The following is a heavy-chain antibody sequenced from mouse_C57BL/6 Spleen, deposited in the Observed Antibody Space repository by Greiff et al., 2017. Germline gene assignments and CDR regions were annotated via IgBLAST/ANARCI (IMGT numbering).Heavy chain of an antibody. D-gene: IGHD1-1*02. CDR2: ICPGSGST. CDR3: ASYYGGAMDY. CDR1: GYTFTSYC. J-gene: IGHJ4*01. Sequence: QVQLKESGAGLVKPGASVKFSCTASGYTFTSYCMHWVNQSPGQGLEWIGMICPGSGSTYYTEMFKSQATLTVDKSSSTAYMQLSSLTSEDSAVYYGASYYGGAMDYWGQGTSVTVSS. V-gene: IGHV1-64*01.